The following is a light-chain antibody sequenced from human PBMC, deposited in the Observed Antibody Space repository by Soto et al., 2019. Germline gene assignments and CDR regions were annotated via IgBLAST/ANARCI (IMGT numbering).Light chain of an antibody. CDR1: SIDVGGYNY. Sequence: QSALTQPASVSGSPGQPSTIPSTGTSIDVGGYNYVSWYQQHPGKAPKLMIYDVRNRPSGVSNRFSGSKSGNAASLTISGLQAEDEADYYCSSYTSSSTLVFGTGTKLTVL. V-gene: IGLV2-14*01. J-gene: IGLJ1*01. CDR2: DVR. CDR3: SSYTSSSTLV.